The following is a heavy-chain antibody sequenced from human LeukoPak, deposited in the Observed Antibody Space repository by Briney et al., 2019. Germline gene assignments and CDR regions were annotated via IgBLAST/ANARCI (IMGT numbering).Heavy chain of an antibody. CDR2: INPNSGGT. J-gene: IGHJ4*02. Sequence: GASVKVSCKASGYTFTGYYMHWVRQAPGQGLEWMGWINPNSGGTNYAQKFQGRVTITRDTSISTAYMELSRLRFDDTAVYYCARSFDSSGYPPYYFDYWGQGTLVTVSS. D-gene: IGHD3-22*01. CDR1: GYTFTGYY. V-gene: IGHV1-2*02. CDR3: ARSFDSSGYPPYYFDY.